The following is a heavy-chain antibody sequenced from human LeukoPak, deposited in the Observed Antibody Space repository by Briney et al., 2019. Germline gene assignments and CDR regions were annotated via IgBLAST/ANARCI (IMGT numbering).Heavy chain of an antibody. Sequence: SETLSLTCTVSGGSNSSYYWSWIRQPAGKGLEWIGRICTSWGTKYNPSPKSRVTMSVDTYKNHFLLLLSSVPGAHTPVFDCARGGEYDYVWGSYREKYFDYWGQGALGSVSS. V-gene: IGHV4-4*07. CDR2: ICTSWGT. J-gene: IGHJ4*02. D-gene: IGHD3-16*02. CDR3: ARGGEYDYVWGSYREKYFDY. CDR1: GGSNSSYY.